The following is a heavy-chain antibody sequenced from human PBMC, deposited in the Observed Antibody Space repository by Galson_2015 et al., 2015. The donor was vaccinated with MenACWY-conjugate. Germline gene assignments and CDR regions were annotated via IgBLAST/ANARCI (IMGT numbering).Heavy chain of an antibody. V-gene: IGHV3-74*01. CDR3: TRVGGYDRPGGDY. D-gene: IGHD5-12*01. J-gene: IGHJ4*02. Sequence: SLRLSCAASGFTFSSYWMHWVRQAPGKGLAWVSRINSDGSIGTYADSVKGRFTISRDNAKKTLYLQMDSLRADDTAVYYCTRVGGYDRPGGDYGGQGTLVTVSS. CDR2: INSDGSIG. CDR1: GFTFSSYW.